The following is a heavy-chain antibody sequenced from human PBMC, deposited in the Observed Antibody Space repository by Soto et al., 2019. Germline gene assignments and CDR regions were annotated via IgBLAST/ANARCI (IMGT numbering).Heavy chain of an antibody. CDR2: VSHDGRNT. Sequence: VQLVESGGGVVQPGRSLRLSCAASGFTFSDYAMHWVRQAPGKGLEWVAVVSHDGRNTHYADSVKGRLTISRDSTKDTGSLEMTRLRAEDTAVDYCAKGGRQWLVTSDFNYWGQGALVTVSS. V-gene: IGHV3-30*18. J-gene: IGHJ4*02. CDR1: GFTFSDYA. CDR3: AKGGRQWLVTSDFNY. D-gene: IGHD6-19*01.